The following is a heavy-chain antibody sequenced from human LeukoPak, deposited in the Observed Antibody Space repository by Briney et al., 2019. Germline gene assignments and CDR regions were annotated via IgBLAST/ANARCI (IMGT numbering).Heavy chain of an antibody. CDR1: GFTFSSYW. J-gene: IGHJ4*02. D-gene: IGHD2-2*01. CDR2: IKPDGSEK. V-gene: IGHV3-7*01. Sequence: PGGSLRLSCAASGFTFSSYWMSWVRQAPGKGLEWVANIKPDGSEKYYVDSVKGRFTISRDNAKYSLYLQINNLRAEDTAVFYCATGYCTSTTCYRSRFDYWGQGTLVTVSS. CDR3: ATGYCTSTTCYRSRFDY.